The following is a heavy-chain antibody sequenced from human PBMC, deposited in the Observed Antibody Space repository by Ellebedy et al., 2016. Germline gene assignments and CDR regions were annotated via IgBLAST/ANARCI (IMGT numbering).Heavy chain of an antibody. CDR3: ARSLWSDDYPYEYYGLDV. CDR1: GGSMSGYY. D-gene: IGHD3-3*01. V-gene: IGHV4-59*01. CDR2: IYHSGNT. Sequence: SETLSLTCTVSGGSMSGYYWTWSRQPPGKALEWIGYIYHSGNTKYNPSLKSRVTISVDTSKNQFSLKVNSVTAADTAVYYCARSLWSDDYPYEYYGLDVWGHGTTVSVSS. J-gene: IGHJ6*02.